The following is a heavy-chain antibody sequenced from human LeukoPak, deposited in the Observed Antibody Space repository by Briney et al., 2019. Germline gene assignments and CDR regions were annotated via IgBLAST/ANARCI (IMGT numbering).Heavy chain of an antibody. CDR2: ISWDGVST. CDR1: GFTFDDYA. D-gene: IGHD1-26*01. J-gene: IGHJ4*02. V-gene: IGHV3-43D*03. CDR3: AKASRNWSYYDFDY. Sequence: PGGSLRLSCAASGFTFDDYAMHWVRQAPGKGLEWVSLISWDGVSTYYADSVKGRFTISRDNSKNSLFLQMNSLRVEDTALYYCAKASRNWSYYDFDYWGQGTLVTVSS.